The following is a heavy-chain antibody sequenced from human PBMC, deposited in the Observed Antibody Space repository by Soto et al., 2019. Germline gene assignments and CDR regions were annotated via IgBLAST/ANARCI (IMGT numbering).Heavy chain of an antibody. CDR2: ISSTTAYI. Sequence: PGRSVTLSCAASGFTFRSLAMNWDRQAPGEGLEWGSTISSTTAYIYYTDALRGRFTIARDNDKNSIHRQMNSVRAEDTAVYYCTRDASRDHSARGWFDPWGPGT. J-gene: IGHJ5*02. D-gene: IGHD5-18*01. CDR3: TRDASRDHSARGWFDP. CDR1: GFTFRSLA. V-gene: IGHV3-21*01.